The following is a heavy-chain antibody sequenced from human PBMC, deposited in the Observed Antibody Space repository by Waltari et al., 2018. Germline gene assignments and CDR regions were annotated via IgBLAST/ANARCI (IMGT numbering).Heavy chain of an antibody. CDR1: GFTFGDYT. CDR2: IRHKAISGTA. V-gene: IGHV3-49*03. J-gene: IGHJ4*02. Sequence: EVQLLESGGGLVQPGRSLRLSCTGSGFTFGDYTLSWFRQAPGKGLEWVGCIRHKAISGTAEYAASVKGRFTISRDDSNSIAYLQMNSLKTEDTAVYYCARARSGSYLVDYWGQGTLVTVSS. CDR3: ARARSGSYLVDY. D-gene: IGHD1-26*01.